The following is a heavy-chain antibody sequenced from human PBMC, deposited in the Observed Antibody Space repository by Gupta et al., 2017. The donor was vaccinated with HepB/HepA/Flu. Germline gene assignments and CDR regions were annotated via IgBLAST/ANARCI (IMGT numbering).Heavy chain of an antibody. V-gene: IGHV3-23*01. Sequence: EVQLLESGGGLVQPGESLRLSCATSGFTFAGYVMHWVRQDPGKGLEWVSTMTGAGSHTFYADSVKGRFTISRDNSKSTLFLQMTSLRAEDTAVYYCARRGGEVYGASDSWGQGTLVSVSS. CDR1: GFTFAGYV. D-gene: IGHD3-10*01. CDR2: MTGAGSHT. J-gene: IGHJ4*02. CDR3: ARRGGEVYGASDS.